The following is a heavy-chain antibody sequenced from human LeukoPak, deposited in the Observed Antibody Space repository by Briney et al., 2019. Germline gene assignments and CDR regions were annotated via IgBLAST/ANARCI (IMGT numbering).Heavy chain of an antibody. CDR1: GGTFSSYA. CDR3: ARALSEYSSSWSRGWFDP. V-gene: IGHV1-69*05. CDR2: IIPIFGTA. Sequence: ASVKVSCKASGGTFSSYAISWVRQAPGQGLEWMGGIIPIFGTANYAQKFQGRVTITTDESTSTAYMELSSLGSEDTAVYYCARALSEYSSSWSRGWFDPWGQGTLVTVSS. J-gene: IGHJ5*02. D-gene: IGHD6-13*01.